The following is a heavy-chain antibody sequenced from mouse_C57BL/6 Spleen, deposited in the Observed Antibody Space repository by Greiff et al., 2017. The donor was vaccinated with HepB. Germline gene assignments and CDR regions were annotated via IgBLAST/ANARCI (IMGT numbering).Heavy chain of an antibody. D-gene: IGHD3-3*01. Sequence: EVKLVESGGGLVKPGGSLKLSCAASGFTFSSYAMSWVRQTPEKRLEWFATISDGGSYTYYPDNVKGRITISRDNAKHNLYLQMSRLKSEDTAMYYCARGGTGQYYFDYWGQGTTLTVSS. CDR2: ISDGGSYT. V-gene: IGHV5-4*03. CDR3: ARGGTGQYYFDY. J-gene: IGHJ2*01. CDR1: GFTFSSYA.